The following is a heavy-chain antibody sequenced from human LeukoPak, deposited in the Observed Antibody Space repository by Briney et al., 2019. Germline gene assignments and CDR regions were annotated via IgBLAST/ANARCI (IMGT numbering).Heavy chain of an antibody. CDR3: ARDRGYCSSTSCYSSEGDFDY. CDR1: GFTFSSYA. J-gene: IGHJ4*02. Sequence: PGRALRPSCAASGFTFSSYAMHWVRQAPGKGREWVAGISYDGSNKYYADSVKGRFTISRDNSKNTLYLQMNSLRAEDTAVYYCARDRGYCSSTSCYSSEGDFDYWGQGTLVTVSS. D-gene: IGHD2-2*01. CDR2: ISYDGSNK. V-gene: IGHV3-30-3*01.